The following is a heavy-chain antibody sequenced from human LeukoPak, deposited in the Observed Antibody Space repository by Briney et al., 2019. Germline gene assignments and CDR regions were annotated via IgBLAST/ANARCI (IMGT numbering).Heavy chain of an antibody. Sequence: GGSLRLSCAASGFTFSSYGMHWVRQAPGKGLEWVAVIWYDGSNKYYADSVKGRFTISRDNSKNTLCLQMNSLRAEDTAVYYCARDDYDSSGGAFDIWGQGTMVTVSS. CDR1: GFTFSSYG. D-gene: IGHD3-22*01. J-gene: IGHJ3*02. CDR3: ARDDYDSSGGAFDI. CDR2: IWYDGSNK. V-gene: IGHV3-33*01.